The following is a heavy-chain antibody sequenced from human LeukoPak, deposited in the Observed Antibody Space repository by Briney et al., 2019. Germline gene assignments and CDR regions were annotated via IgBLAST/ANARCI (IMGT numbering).Heavy chain of an antibody. J-gene: IGHJ5*02. CDR1: GVSISSGGYS. CDR3: ARASLKLGWFDP. D-gene: IGHD1-7*01. V-gene: IGHV4-30-2*01. CDR2: IYHSGST. Sequence: PSETLSLTCAVSGVSISSGGYSWSWIRQPPGKGLEWIGYIYHSGSTYYNPSLKSRVTISVDRSKNQFSLKMSSVTAADTAVYYCARASLKLGWFDPWGQGTLVTVSS.